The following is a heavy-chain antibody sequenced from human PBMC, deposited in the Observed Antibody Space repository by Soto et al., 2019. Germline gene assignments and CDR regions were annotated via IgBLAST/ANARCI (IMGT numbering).Heavy chain of an antibody. V-gene: IGHV3-48*03. D-gene: IGHD2-21*02. CDR2: ISSSGSTI. CDR3: ARVRIVVVTTYPGDYYGMGV. J-gene: IGHJ6*02. CDR1: GFTFSSYE. Sequence: PGGSLRLSCAASGFTFSSYEMNWVRQAPGKGLEWVSYISSSGSTIYYADSVKGRFTISRDNAKNSLYLQMNGLRAEDTAVYYCARVRIVVVTTYPGDYYGMGVWGQGTTVTVSS.